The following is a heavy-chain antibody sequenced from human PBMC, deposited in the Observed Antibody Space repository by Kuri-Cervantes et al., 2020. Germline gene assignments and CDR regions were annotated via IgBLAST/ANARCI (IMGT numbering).Heavy chain of an antibody. CDR3: ASDEAVAGTPRFDY. CDR1: GFTFRSYW. CDR2: IKQDGSEK. D-gene: IGHD6-19*01. J-gene: IGHJ4*02. V-gene: IGHV3-7*01. Sequence: GESLKISCAASGFTFRSYWMSWVRQAPGKGLEWVANIKQDGSEKYYVDSVKGRFTISRDNSKNTLYLQMNSLRAEDTAVYYCASDEAVAGTPRFDYWGQGTLVTDSS.